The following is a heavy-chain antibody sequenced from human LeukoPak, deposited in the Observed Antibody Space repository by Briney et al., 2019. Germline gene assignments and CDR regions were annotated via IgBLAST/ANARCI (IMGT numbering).Heavy chain of an antibody. CDR2: INPSGGST. CDR3: ARDRRDYYGSGSWYGMDV. D-gene: IGHD3-10*01. CDR1: GYTFTSYY. V-gene: IGHV1-46*01. Sequence: ASVKVSCKASGYTFTSYYMHWVRQAPGQGLEWMGIINPSGGSTSYAQKFQGRVTMTRDMSTSTAYMELSRLRSDDTAVYYCARDRRDYYGSGSWYGMDVWGQGTTVTVSS. J-gene: IGHJ6*02.